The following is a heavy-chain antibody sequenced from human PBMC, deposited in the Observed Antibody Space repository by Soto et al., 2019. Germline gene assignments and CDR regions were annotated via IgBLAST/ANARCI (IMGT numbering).Heavy chain of an antibody. CDR1: GFTFSSYA. V-gene: IGHV3-23*01. J-gene: IGHJ6*02. CDR3: AKGEFSHDSSGYPYYYYGMDV. D-gene: IGHD3-22*01. CDR2: ISGSGGST. Sequence: EVQLLESGGGLVQPGGSLRLSCAASGFTFSSYAMSWVRQAPGKGLEWVSAISGSGGSTYYADSVKGRFTISRDNSKNTLYLQMNSLRAEDTAVYYCAKGEFSHDSSGYPYYYYGMDVWGQGTTVTVSS.